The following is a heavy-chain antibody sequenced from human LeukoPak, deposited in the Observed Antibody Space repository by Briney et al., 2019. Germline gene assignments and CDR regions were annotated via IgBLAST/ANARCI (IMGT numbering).Heavy chain of an antibody. J-gene: IGHJ6*03. CDR3: AKNGDRGAYCTGGTCYPYFYYYMDV. CDR1: GFNFSSYW. V-gene: IGHV3-74*01. Sequence: GGSLRLSCAASGFNFSSYWMHWVRQAPGKGLVWVSRINRDGSSTSYADSVKGRFTISRDNTKNTLYLQMNSLRAEDTAIYYCAKNGDRGAYCTGGTCYPYFYYYMDVWGKGTTVTI. D-gene: IGHD2-15*01. CDR2: INRDGSST.